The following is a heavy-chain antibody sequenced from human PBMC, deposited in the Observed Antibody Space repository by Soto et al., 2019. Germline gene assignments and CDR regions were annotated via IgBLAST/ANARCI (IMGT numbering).Heavy chain of an antibody. CDR1: GFTFSNYW. CDR2: INSDGSVS. D-gene: IGHD2-15*01. J-gene: IGHJ6*03. Sequence: EVKLVESGGGLVQPGGSLRLSCAASGFTFSNYWMYWVRQAPGQGLVWVSRINSDGSVSRYADSVKGRLTISRDNVKNTLYLQMNSLRVEDTAVYYCARGDCVGGSCYLLAGSFHYYMDVWGKGTTVTVFS. CDR3: ARGDCVGGSCYLLAGSFHYYMDV. V-gene: IGHV3-74*01.